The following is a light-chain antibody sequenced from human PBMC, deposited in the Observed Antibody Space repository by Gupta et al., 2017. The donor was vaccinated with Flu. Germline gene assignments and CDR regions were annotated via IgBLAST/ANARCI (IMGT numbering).Light chain of an antibody. Sequence: QSALTQPASVSGSPGQSIAISSTGTTSDVGANNYVSWYQQHPGKAPKVMIYGVNNRPSGVSDRFSGSKSGNTTSLTISGLQAEDEADYYCSSYRSSSTSFFFGTGTKVTVL. V-gene: IGLV2-14*01. CDR3: SSYRSSSTSFF. J-gene: IGLJ1*01. CDR1: TSDVGANNY. CDR2: GVN.